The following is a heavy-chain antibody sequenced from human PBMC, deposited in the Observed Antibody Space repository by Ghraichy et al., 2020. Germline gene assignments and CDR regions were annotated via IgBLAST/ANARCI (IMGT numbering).Heavy chain of an antibody. Sequence: SETLSLTCTVSGGSISSYYWSWIRQPPGKGLEWIGYIYYSGSTNYNPSLKSRVTISVDTSKNQFSLKLSSVTAADTAVYYCARRRYGMGAFDIWGQGTMVTVSS. CDR3: ARRRYGMGAFDI. CDR2: IYYSGST. V-gene: IGHV4-59*08. J-gene: IGHJ3*02. D-gene: IGHD1-14*01. CDR1: GGSISSYY.